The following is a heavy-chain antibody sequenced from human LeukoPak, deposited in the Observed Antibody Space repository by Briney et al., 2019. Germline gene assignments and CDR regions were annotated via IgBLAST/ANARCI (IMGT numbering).Heavy chain of an antibody. V-gene: IGHV3-7*01. CDR3: ARVRTEWYIDL. J-gene: IGHJ2*01. Sequence: PGGSLRLSCAGSGFIFNSHWMTWVGQAPGMGLEWVGNIRQDGDGKFYADSVRGRFTISRDNAKNSLYLHLNSLRAEDAAIYYCARVRTEWYIDLWGRGTLVTVSP. D-gene: IGHD2-8*02. CDR2: IRQDGDGK. CDR1: GFIFNSHW.